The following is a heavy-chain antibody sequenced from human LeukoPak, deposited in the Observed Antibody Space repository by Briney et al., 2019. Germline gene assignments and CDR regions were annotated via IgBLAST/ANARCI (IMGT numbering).Heavy chain of an antibody. D-gene: IGHD3-22*01. V-gene: IGHV3-21*01. Sequence: GGSLRLSCAASGFTFSSYSMNWVRQAPGKGLEWVSSISSSSSYIYYADSVKGRFTISRDNAKNSLYLQMNSLRAEDTAVYYCARRYYYDSSGYYMGHFDYWGQGTLVTVSS. CDR1: GFTFSSYS. CDR2: ISSSSSYI. CDR3: ARRYYYDSSGYYMGHFDY. J-gene: IGHJ4*02.